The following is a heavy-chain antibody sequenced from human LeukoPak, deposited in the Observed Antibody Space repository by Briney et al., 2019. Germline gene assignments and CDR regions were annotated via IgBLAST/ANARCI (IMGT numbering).Heavy chain of an antibody. CDR2: IFSGGGEI. V-gene: IGHV3-23*01. J-gene: IGHJ4*02. D-gene: IGHD2-8*02. Sequence: PGGSLRLSCAASGFTFSAFAMIWVRQPPGKGLEWVSSIFSGGGEIHYADSVRGRFTIFRDNSKSTLSLQMNSLRAEDTAIYYCATYRQVLLPFESWGRGTLVTVSS. CDR3: ATYRQVLLPFES. CDR1: GFTFSAFA.